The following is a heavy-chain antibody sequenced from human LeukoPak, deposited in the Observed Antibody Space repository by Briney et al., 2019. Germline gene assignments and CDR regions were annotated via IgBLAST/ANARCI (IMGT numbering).Heavy chain of an antibody. V-gene: IGHV5-51*01. CDR3: GVGANMADYTRFDY. CDR2: IYPGDSDT. J-gene: IGHJ4*02. D-gene: IGHD3-3*01. CDR1: GYSFTGYW. Sequence: RGESLKISCKGSGYSFTGYWIGWVRQMPGKGLEWMGIIYPGDSDTRYSPSFQGQVTISADKSISTAYLQWSSLKASDTAMHYCGVGANMADYTRFDYWGQGTLVTVSS.